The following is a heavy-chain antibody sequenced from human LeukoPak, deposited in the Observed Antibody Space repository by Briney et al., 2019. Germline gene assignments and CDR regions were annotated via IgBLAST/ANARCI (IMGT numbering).Heavy chain of an antibody. Sequence: SETLSLTCTVSGGSISSSGYYWGWIRQPPGKGLEWIGSIYYSGSTYYNPSLKSRVTISVDTSKKQFSLKLSSVTPEDTAVYYCAREILGIAVAGSLFDYWGQGTLVTVSS. J-gene: IGHJ4*02. V-gene: IGHV4-39*07. CDR2: IYYSGST. D-gene: IGHD6-19*01. CDR3: AREILGIAVAGSLFDY. CDR1: GGSISSSGYY.